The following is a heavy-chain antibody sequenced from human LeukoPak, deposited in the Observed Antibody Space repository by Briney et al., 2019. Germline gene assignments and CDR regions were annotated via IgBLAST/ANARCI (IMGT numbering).Heavy chain of an antibody. Sequence: SETLSLTCAGYGGSFSGYYWSWIRQPPGKGLEWIGEINHSGSTNYNPSLKSRVTISVDTSKNQFSLKLSSVTAADTAVYYCARELAGYSSAYYLPLLLYYFDYWGQGTLVTVSS. CDR2: INHSGST. J-gene: IGHJ4*02. CDR1: GGSFSGYY. CDR3: ARELAGYSSAYYLPLLLYYFDY. V-gene: IGHV4-34*01. D-gene: IGHD3-22*01.